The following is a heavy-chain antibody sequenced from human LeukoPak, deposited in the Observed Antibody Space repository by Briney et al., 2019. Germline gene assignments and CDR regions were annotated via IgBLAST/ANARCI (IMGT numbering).Heavy chain of an antibody. CDR1: GFTFGDYA. CDR2: IRSKAYGGTT. J-gene: IGHJ5*02. Sequence: PGGSLRLSCTASGFTFGDYAMSWVRQAPGKGREWVGFIRSKAYGGTTEYAASVKGRFTISRDDSKSIAYLQMNSLKTEDTAVYYCTRDSSSSWYANWFDPWGQGTLVTVSS. CDR3: TRDSSSSWYANWFDP. V-gene: IGHV3-49*04. D-gene: IGHD6-13*01.